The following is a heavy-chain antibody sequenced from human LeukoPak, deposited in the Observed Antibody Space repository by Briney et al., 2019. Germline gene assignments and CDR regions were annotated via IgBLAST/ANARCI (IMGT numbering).Heavy chain of an antibody. CDR1: GGSITGYY. Sequence: NASETLSLTCTVSGGSITGYYWSWIRQPPGKGLEWTAYVRDNGESNYNPSLKSRVTISVDTRNNQISLRLNFVTAADTAIYYCARQPAGTAAFDIWGLGTMVTVSS. CDR3: ARQPAGTAAFDI. J-gene: IGHJ3*02. D-gene: IGHD1-14*01. V-gene: IGHV4-59*08. CDR2: VRDNGES.